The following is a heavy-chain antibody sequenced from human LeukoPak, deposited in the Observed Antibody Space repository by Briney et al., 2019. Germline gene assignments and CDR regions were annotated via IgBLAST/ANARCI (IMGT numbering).Heavy chain of an antibody. Sequence: ASVKVSCKASGYTFTSYGISWVRQAPGQRLEWMGWISAYNGNTNYAQKLQGRVTMTTDTSTSTAYMELRSLRSDDTAVYYCAREGGYNLVAVASNWFDPWGQGTLVTVSS. J-gene: IGHJ5*02. CDR2: ISAYNGNT. D-gene: IGHD1-14*01. V-gene: IGHV1-18*01. CDR3: AREGGYNLVAVASNWFDP. CDR1: GYTFTSYG.